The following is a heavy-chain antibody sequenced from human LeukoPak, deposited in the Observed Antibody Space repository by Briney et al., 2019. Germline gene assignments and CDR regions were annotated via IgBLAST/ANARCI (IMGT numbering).Heavy chain of an antibody. J-gene: IGHJ4*02. CDR2: IYYSGST. Sequence: SETLSLTCTVSGGSISSYYWSWILQPPGKGLEWIGYIYYSGSTKYNPSLKSRVTISVDTSKNQFSLKLRSVTAADTAVYYCARGAGAGYNLEPFDYWGQGTLVTVSS. CDR3: ARGAGAGYNLEPFDY. V-gene: IGHV4-59*08. CDR1: GGSISSYY. D-gene: IGHD5-24*01.